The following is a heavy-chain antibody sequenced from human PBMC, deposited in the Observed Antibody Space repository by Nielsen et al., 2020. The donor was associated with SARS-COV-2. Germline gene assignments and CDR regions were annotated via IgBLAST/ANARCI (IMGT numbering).Heavy chain of an antibody. D-gene: IGHD1-1*01. CDR3: ARSEGPGYGFSDY. Sequence: GGSLRLSCAASGFTFDDYGMSWVRQAPGKGLEWVSGINWNGGSTGYADSVKGRFTISRDNAKNSLYLQMNSLRAEDTALYHRARSEGPGYGFSDYWGQGTLVTVSS. J-gene: IGHJ4*02. CDR2: INWNGGST. CDR1: GFTFDDYG. V-gene: IGHV3-20*01.